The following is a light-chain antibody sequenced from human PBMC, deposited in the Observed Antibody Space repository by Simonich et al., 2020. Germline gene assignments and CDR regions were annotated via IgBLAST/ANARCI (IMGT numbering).Light chain of an antibody. Sequence: DIQMTQSLSTLSASVGEKVTITCRASQSISSWLAWYQQKPGKAPKLLIYKASSLESGVPSRFSGSGSGTEFTLTISSLQPDDFATYYCQQYNSYSRYTFGQGTKLEIK. CDR2: KAS. J-gene: IGKJ2*01. V-gene: IGKV1-5*03. CDR1: QSISSW. CDR3: QQYNSYSRYT.